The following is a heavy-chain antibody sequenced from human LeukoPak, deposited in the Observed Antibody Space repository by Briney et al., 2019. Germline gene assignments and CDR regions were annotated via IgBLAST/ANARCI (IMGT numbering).Heavy chain of an antibody. V-gene: IGHV3-48*03. CDR3: ARTAMVIYYYYYMDV. CDR1: GFTFSSYE. CDR2: ISSSGSTI. D-gene: IGHD5-18*01. Sequence: GGSLRLSCAASGFTFSSYEMNWVRQAPGKGLEWVSYISSSGSTIYYADSVKGRFTISRDNAKNSLYLQMNSLRAEDTAVYYCARTAMVIYYYYYMDVWGKGTTVTVSS. J-gene: IGHJ6*03.